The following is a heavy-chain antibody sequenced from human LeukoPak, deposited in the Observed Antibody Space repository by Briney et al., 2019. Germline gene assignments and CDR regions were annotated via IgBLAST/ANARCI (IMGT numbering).Heavy chain of an antibody. CDR1: GGSTSSGGYY. J-gene: IGHJ6*02. Sequence: SQTLSLTCTVSGGSTSSGGYYWSWIRQPPGKGLEWIGYIYHSGSTYYNPSLKSRVTISVDTSKNQFSLKLSSVTAADTAVYYCARNPSYDILTGYSDYYGMDVWGQGTTVTVSS. V-gene: IGHV4-30-2*02. D-gene: IGHD3-9*01. CDR2: IYHSGST. CDR3: ARNPSYDILTGYSDYYGMDV.